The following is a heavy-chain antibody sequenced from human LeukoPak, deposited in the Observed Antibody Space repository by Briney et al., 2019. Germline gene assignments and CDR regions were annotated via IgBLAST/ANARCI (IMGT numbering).Heavy chain of an antibody. Sequence: GGSLRLSCAASGFTFSSYEMNWVRQAPGKGLEWVSYISSSGSTIYYADSVKGRFTISRDNAKNSLYLQMNSLRAEDTAVYYCARDIVSGWFGEFYYFDYWGQGTLVTVSS. J-gene: IGHJ4*02. CDR1: GFTFSSYE. V-gene: IGHV3-48*03. CDR2: ISSSGSTI. CDR3: ARDIVSGWFGEFYYFDY. D-gene: IGHD3-10*01.